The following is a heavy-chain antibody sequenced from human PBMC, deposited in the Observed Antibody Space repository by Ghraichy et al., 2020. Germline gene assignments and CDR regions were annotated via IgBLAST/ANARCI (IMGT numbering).Heavy chain of an antibody. D-gene: IGHD3-10*01. V-gene: IGHV4-30-2*01. CDR1: GGSISSGGYS. J-gene: IGHJ5*02. CDR2: IYHSGST. CDR3: ARDQRFTMVRGVISWFNP. Sequence: SQTLSLTCAVSGGSISSGGYSWSWIRQPPGKGLEWIGYIYHSGSTYYNPSLKSRVTISVDRSKNQFSLKLSSVTAADTAVYYCARDQRFTMVRGVISWFNPWGQGTLVTVSS.